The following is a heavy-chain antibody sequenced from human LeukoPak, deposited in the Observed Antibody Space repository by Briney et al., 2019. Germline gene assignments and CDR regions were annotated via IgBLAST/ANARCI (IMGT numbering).Heavy chain of an antibody. D-gene: IGHD1-26*01. Sequence: ASVKVSCKASGYTFTGYYMHWVRQAPGQGLEWMGRINPNSGGTNYAQKFQGRVTMTRDTSISTAYLELSGLRTDDTAVYYCARGGSGSYLFDYWGQGTLVTVSS. CDR2: INPNSGGT. CDR1: GYTFTGYY. V-gene: IGHV1-2*06. J-gene: IGHJ4*02. CDR3: ARGGSGSYLFDY.